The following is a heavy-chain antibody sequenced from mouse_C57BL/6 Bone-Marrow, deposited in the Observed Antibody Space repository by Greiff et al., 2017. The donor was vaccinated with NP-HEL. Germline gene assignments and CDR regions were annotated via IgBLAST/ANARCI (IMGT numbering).Heavy chain of an antibody. D-gene: IGHD1-1*02. V-gene: IGHV1-81*01. J-gene: IGHJ2*01. CDR3: ARRGGYYVGY. Sequence: VKLMESGAELARPGASVKLSCKASGYTFTSYGISWVKQRTGQGLEWIGEIYPRSGNTYYNEKFKGKATLTADKSSSTAYMELRSLTSEDSAVYFCARRGGYYVGYWGQGTTLTVSS. CDR2: IYPRSGNT. CDR1: GYTFTSYG.